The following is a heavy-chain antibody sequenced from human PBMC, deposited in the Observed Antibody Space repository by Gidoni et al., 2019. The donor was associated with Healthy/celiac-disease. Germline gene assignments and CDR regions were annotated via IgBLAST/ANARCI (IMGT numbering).Heavy chain of an antibody. D-gene: IGHD2-15*01. V-gene: IGHV1-3*01. CDR2: INAGNGNK. CDR3: ARVVVVGIDAFDI. Sequence: QVQLVQSGAEVKKPGASVKVSCKASGYTFTSYAMHWVRQAPGQRLEWMGWINAGNGNKKYSQKFQGRVTITRDTSASTAYMELSSLRSEDTAVYYCARVVVVGIDAFDIWGQGTMVTVSS. CDR1: GYTFTSYA. J-gene: IGHJ3*02.